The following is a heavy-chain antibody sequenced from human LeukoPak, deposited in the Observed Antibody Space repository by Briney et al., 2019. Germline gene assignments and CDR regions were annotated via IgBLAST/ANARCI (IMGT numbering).Heavy chain of an antibody. CDR1: GESFTDYW. CDR2: IYPGDSDT. CDR3: ARPLLRYFDTHASDI. V-gene: IGHV5-51*01. D-gene: IGHD3-9*01. Sequence: ESLKISCTGSGESFTDYWIGWVRQMPGKGLEWMGIIYPGDSDTRYSPSFHGQVTMSVDKSINTAYLQWSSLKASDTAVYYCARPLLRYFDTHASDIWGQGTMVTVSS. J-gene: IGHJ3*02.